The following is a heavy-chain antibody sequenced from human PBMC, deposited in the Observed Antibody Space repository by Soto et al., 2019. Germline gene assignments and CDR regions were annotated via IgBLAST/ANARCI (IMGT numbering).Heavy chain of an antibody. J-gene: IGHJ4*02. D-gene: IGHD5-12*01. CDR1: GGTFSRYA. V-gene: IGHV1-69*13. CDR2: IIPIFGTA. CDR3: ARGGDGYKPY. Sequence: ASVKVSCKASGGTFSRYAISCVRQAPGQGLEWMGGIIPIFGTANYAQKFQGRVTITADESTSTAYMELSSLRSEDTAVYYCARGGDGYKPYWGQGTLVTVSA.